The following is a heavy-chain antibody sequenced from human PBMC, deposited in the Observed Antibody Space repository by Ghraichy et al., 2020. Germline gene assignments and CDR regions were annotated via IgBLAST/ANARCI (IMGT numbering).Heavy chain of an antibody. Sequence: GGSLRLSCAASGFTFSSYAMHWVRQAPGKGLEWVAVISYDGSNKYYADSVKGRFTISRDNSKNTLYLQMNSLRAEDTAVYYCARDYYDFWSGLNPHYYYYYYMDVWGKGTTVTVSS. CDR2: ISYDGSNK. J-gene: IGHJ6*03. CDR1: GFTFSSYA. CDR3: ARDYYDFWSGLNPHYYYYYYMDV. D-gene: IGHD3-3*01. V-gene: IGHV3-30*04.